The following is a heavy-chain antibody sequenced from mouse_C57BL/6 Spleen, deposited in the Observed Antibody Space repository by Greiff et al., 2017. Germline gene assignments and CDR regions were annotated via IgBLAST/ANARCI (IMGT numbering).Heavy chain of an antibody. CDR2: IGPSDSYT. Sequence: QVQLQQPGAELVMPGASVKLSCKASGYTFTSYWMHWVKQRPGQGLEWIGEIGPSDSYTNYNQKFKGKSTLTVDKSSSTAYMQLSSLTSEDSAVYYCARREDYDSNYAMDYWGQGTSVTVSS. CDR1: GYTFTSYW. D-gene: IGHD2-4*01. J-gene: IGHJ4*01. V-gene: IGHV1-69*01. CDR3: ARREDYDSNYAMDY.